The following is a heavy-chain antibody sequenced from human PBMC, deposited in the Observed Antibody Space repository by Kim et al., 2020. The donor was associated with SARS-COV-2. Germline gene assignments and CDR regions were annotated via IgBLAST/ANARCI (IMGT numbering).Heavy chain of an antibody. Sequence: ASVKVSCKASGYTLTGHYMHWVRQAPGQGLEWMGWINPDAGGTNYEQKFQGRVTMTRDTSISTAYMDLSGLRSDDTAVYYCAGEFSGTTLFPGYWGQGTQVTVSS. CDR1: GYTLTGHY. CDR3: AGEFSGTTLFPGY. V-gene: IGHV1-2*02. CDR2: INPDAGGT. D-gene: IGHD1-1*01. J-gene: IGHJ4*02.